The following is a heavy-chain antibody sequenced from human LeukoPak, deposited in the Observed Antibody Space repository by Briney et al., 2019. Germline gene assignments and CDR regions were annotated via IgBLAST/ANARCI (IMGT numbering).Heavy chain of an antibody. CDR2: ISNDGSTK. Sequence: GGSLRLSCAASGFTFSSYAMSWVRQPPGRGLEWLTVISNDGSTKYYADSVRGRFTISRDNSKNTLYLQINGLRLDDTAVYYCARAMVRGVPFDYWGQGTLVTVSS. V-gene: IGHV3-30-3*01. J-gene: IGHJ4*02. CDR3: ARAMVRGVPFDY. D-gene: IGHD3-10*01. CDR1: GFTFSSYA.